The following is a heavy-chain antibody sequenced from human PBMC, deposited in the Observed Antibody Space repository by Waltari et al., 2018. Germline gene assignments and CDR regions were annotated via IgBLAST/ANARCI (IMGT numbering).Heavy chain of an antibody. Sequence: EVQLVESGGGLVKPGGSLRLSCAASGFTFSSYSMNWVRQAPGKGMEWVSTSSSSSSYIYDADSGKGRFTISRDNDKNSLYLQMNSLRAEDTAVYYCARGDLGIGVDYWGQGTLVTVSS. CDR3: ARGDLGIGVDY. V-gene: IGHV3-21*01. CDR2: SSSSSSYI. CDR1: GFTFSSYS. D-gene: IGHD7-27*01. J-gene: IGHJ4*02.